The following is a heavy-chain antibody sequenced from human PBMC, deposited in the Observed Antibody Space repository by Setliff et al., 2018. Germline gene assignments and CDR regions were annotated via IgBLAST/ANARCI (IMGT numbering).Heavy chain of an antibody. CDR3: ARVPNFWSSYLDY. Sequence: PSETLSLTCAVYGGSFSGYYWSWICQPPGKGLEWIGEINHSGSTIYNPSLKRRVTISVDTSKNQFSLMLNSVTAADTAVYYCARVPNFWSSYLDYWGQGTLVTVSS. CDR1: GGSFSGYY. V-gene: IGHV4-34*01. CDR2: INHSGST. D-gene: IGHD3-3*01. J-gene: IGHJ4*02.